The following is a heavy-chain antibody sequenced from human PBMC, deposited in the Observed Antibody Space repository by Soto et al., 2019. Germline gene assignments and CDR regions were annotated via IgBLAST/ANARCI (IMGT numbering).Heavy chain of an antibody. CDR1: GFSLPTARVG. CDR2: IYWDDTK. Sequence: QITLKESGPTLVKPTQTLTLTCTFSGFSLPTARVGVGWIRQPPGKALEWLAVIYWDDTKTYRPSLKSRRTITKDTSKNQVALTMTDIDPVDTATYYCAHAYGGRSLYWGQGTLVTVSS. D-gene: IGHD1-26*01. V-gene: IGHV2-5*02. J-gene: IGHJ4*02. CDR3: AHAYGGRSLY.